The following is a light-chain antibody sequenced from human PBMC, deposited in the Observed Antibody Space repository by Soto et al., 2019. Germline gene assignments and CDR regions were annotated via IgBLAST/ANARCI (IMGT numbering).Light chain of an antibody. CDR3: SSYTTSYFYV. V-gene: IGLV2-14*01. CDR2: GVN. J-gene: IGLJ1*01. CDR1: GRDIGAYDY. Sequence: QSVLTQPASVSGSPGQSITMSCTGSGRDIGAYDYVSWYQQHPGKAPKLLIYGVNNRPSGVSYRFSASKSAFTASLTISGLQAEDEAHYYCSSYTTSYFYVFGPGTKVTVL.